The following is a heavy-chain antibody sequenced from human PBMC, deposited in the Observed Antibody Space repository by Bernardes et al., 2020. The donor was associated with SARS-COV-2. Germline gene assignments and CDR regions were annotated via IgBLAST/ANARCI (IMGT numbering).Heavy chain of an antibody. V-gene: IGHV3-64*01. CDR1: GFTFSTYA. J-gene: IGHJ4*02. CDR2: ISGNGGTT. D-gene: IGHD5-18*01. CDR3: ARDHLEYSYGQYFDN. Sequence: GGSLRLSCGASGFTFSTYAMHWVRQAPGKGLEYVSAISGNGGTTYYAYSVKGRFTIFRDNSKNTLYLQMGNLRAEDMAIYYCARDHLEYSYGQYFDNGGQGALVTVSS.